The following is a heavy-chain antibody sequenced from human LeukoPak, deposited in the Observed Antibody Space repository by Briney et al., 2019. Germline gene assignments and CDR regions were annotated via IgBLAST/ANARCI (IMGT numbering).Heavy chain of an antibody. CDR2: ISSSASTI. V-gene: IGHV3-11*01. J-gene: IGHJ6*02. Sequence: GGSLRLSCAASGFTFSDYYMSWIRQAPGKGLEWLSYISSSASTIYYADSVKGRFTISRDNAKNSLYLQMNSLRAEDTAVYYCAREGVLTTVVPKQGYYYGMDVWDQGTTVTVSS. CDR1: GFTFSDYY. D-gene: IGHD4-23*01. CDR3: AREGVLTTVVPKQGYYYGMDV.